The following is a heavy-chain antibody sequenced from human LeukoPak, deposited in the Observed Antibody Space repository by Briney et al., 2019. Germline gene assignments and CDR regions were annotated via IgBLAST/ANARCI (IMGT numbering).Heavy chain of an antibody. CDR2: ISDSGST. CDR3: ARGRLLEWFDS. D-gene: IGHD3-3*01. J-gene: IGHJ5*02. V-gene: IGHV4-59*01. CDR1: ADSISSYY. Sequence: PSETLSLTCTVSADSISSYYWSWIRQPPGKRLEWIGCISDSGSTNYNPSLKSRVTISVDTSKSQFSLKLSSVTDADTAVYYCARGRLLEWFDSWGQGTLVSVSS.